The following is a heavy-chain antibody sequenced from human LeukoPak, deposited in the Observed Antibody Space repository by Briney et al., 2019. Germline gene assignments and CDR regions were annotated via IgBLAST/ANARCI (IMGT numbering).Heavy chain of an antibody. CDR1: GFTFSNYA. Sequence: GGSLRLSCAASGFTFSNYAMSWVRQAPGKGLEWVSSISSSGRDTYYADSVKGRFTISRDKSKKTLYLQMNSLRAEDTAVYYCAKITAATGIDSWGQGTLVSVSS. D-gene: IGHD6-13*01. CDR2: ISSSGRDT. J-gene: IGHJ4*02. V-gene: IGHV3-23*01. CDR3: AKITAATGIDS.